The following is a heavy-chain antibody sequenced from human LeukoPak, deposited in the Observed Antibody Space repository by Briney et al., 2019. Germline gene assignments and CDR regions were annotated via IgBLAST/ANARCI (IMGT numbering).Heavy chain of an antibody. CDR3: ARDLNGKYYIAY. Sequence: GGSLRPSCAASGFSFSSFGMHWVRQAPGEGLEWVAYIGYSGNNTHYADSVKGRFTISRDNSKNTVHLQMNSLRAADTALYSCARDLNGKYYIAYWGQGTLVTVSS. CDR2: IGYSGNNT. J-gene: IGHJ4*02. V-gene: IGHV3-30*02. CDR1: GFSFSSFG. D-gene: IGHD2-8*01.